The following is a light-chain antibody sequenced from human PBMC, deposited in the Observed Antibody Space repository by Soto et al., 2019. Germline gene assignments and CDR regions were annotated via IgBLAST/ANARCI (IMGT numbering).Light chain of an antibody. CDR1: QSLLHSDGKTY. J-gene: IGKJ1*01. CDR3: MRSIQLPPT. Sequence: DIVMTQTPLSLSVTPGQPASISCRSSQSLLHSDGKTYLSWYLQKPGQPPQLLIYEVSNRFSGGPDRCSGSGSGAEFTRKISRVEAEDVGGYYFMRSIQLPPTFGQGTKVEIK. V-gene: IGKV2D-29*01. CDR2: EVS.